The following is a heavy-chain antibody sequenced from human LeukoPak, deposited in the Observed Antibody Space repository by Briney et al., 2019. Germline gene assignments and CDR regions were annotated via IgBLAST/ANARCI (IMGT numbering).Heavy chain of an antibody. Sequence: SETLSLTCTVSGGSVSDYYWSWIRQSPGKGLEWIGYTYYTGTSYNPSLKSRVTISADTSKNQFSLNLSSVTAAGTAVYYCASRKLGNDYWGQGTLVTVSS. CDR2: TYYTGT. CDR3: ASRKLGNDY. V-gene: IGHV4-59*02. D-gene: IGHD7-27*01. J-gene: IGHJ4*02. CDR1: GGSVSDYY.